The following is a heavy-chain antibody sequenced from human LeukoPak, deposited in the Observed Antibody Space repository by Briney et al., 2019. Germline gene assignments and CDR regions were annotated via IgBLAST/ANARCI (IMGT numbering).Heavy chain of an antibody. Sequence: SETLSLTCTVSGGSISSYYWSWIRQPAGKGLEWIGRIYTSGSTNYNPSLKSRVTMSVDTSKNQFSLKLSSVTAADTAVYYCARDLEDFWSGYQFDYWGQGTLVTVSS. CDR2: IYTSGST. D-gene: IGHD3-3*01. CDR3: ARDLEDFWSGYQFDY. V-gene: IGHV4-4*07. J-gene: IGHJ4*02. CDR1: GGSISSYY.